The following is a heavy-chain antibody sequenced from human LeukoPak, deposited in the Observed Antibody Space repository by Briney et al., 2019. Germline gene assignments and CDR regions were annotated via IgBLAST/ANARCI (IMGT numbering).Heavy chain of an antibody. D-gene: IGHD5-18*01. J-gene: IGHJ4*02. Sequence: GGSLRLSCAASGFTFGSYAMHWVRQAPGKGLEWVAVISYDGSNKYYADSVKGRFTISRDNSKNTLYLQVNSLRAEDTAVYYCARDGINVDTAMVLYYWGQGTLVTVSS. CDR2: ISYDGSNK. CDR1: GFTFGSYA. V-gene: IGHV3-30*04. CDR3: ARDGINVDTAMVLYY.